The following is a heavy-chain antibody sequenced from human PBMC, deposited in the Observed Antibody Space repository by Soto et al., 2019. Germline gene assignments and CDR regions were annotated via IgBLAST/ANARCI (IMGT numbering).Heavy chain of an antibody. J-gene: IGHJ5*02. V-gene: IGHV3-30-3*01. CDR2: ISYDGSNK. D-gene: IGHD3-3*01. CDR1: GFTFSSYA. CDR3: ARGGYDFWSGYSLRNWFDP. Sequence: GGSLRLSCAASGFTFSSYAIHWVRQAPGKGLEWAAVISYDGSNKYYADSVKGRFTISRDNSKNTLYLQMNSLRAEDTAVYYCARGGYDFWSGYSLRNWFDPWGQGTLVTVSS.